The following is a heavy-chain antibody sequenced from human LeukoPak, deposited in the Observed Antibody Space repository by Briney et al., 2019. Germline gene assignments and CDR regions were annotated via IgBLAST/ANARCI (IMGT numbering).Heavy chain of an antibody. Sequence: SETLSLTCTVSGGSISSSSYYWGWIRQPPGKGLEWIGSIYYSGSTYYNPSLKSRVTISVDTSKNQFSLRLTSVTAADTAVYYCARGVHYYGSGVWGQGTLVTVSS. D-gene: IGHD3-10*01. V-gene: IGHV4-39*07. CDR2: IYYSGST. CDR1: GGSISSSSYY. CDR3: ARGVHYYGSGV. J-gene: IGHJ4*02.